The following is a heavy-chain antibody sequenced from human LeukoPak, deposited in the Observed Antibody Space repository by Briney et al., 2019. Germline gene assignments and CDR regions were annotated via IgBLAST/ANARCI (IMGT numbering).Heavy chain of an antibody. D-gene: IGHD2-2*02. V-gene: IGHV3-7*03. CDR2: IKRDGSEK. J-gene: IGHJ4*02. CDR3: ARVYTGNRWHFDY. Sequence: GVSLRLSCAASGFTFSTYWVSWVRQAPGKGLECVANIKRDGSEKYYVDSAKGRFTIFRDDAKSSLYLQMNSLRAEDTAVYFCARVYTGNRWHFDYWGQGTLVTVSS. CDR1: GFTFSTYW.